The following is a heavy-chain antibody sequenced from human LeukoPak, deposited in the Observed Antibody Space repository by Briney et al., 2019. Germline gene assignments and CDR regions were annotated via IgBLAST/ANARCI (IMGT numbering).Heavy chain of an antibody. CDR1: GGSISSSTYL. CDR2: IHYSGST. Sequence: SETLSLTCTVSGGSISSSTYLWGGIRQPPGKGLEWIGNIHYSGSTYYNPSLKSRVTISVDMSKNQFSLKLSSVTAADTAVYYCARFNSGSYQHYFDYWGQGTLVTVSS. V-gene: IGHV4-39*07. J-gene: IGHJ4*02. D-gene: IGHD1-26*01. CDR3: ARFNSGSYQHYFDY.